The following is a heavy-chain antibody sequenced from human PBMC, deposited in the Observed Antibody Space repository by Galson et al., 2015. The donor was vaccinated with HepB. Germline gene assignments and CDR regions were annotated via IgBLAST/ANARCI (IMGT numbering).Heavy chain of an antibody. CDR1: GFTFSSYA. J-gene: IGHJ5*02. Sequence: SLRLSCAASGFTFSSYAMSWVRQAPGKGLEWVSAISGSGGNTYYADSVKGRFTISRDNSKNTLYLQMNSLRVEDTAVYYCAKDRAESRGGSGSYHHWGQGTLVTVSS. V-gene: IGHV3-23*01. CDR3: AKDRAESRGGSGSYHH. CDR2: ISGSGGNT. D-gene: IGHD3-10*01.